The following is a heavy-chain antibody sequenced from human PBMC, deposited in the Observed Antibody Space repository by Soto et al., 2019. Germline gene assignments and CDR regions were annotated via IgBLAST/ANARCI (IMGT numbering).Heavy chain of an antibody. D-gene: IGHD3-10*01. CDR1: GFTFSDHY. Sequence: EVQLVESGGGLVQPGGSLRLSCATSGFTFSDHYMDWVRQAPGKGLEWVGRTRNKANSYTTEYAASVKGRFTISRDDSENSLYLQMNRLNTEDTAGYYCARVWTKIDAFDIWGQGTMVTVSS. J-gene: IGHJ3*02. CDR3: ARVWTKIDAFDI. V-gene: IGHV3-72*01. CDR2: TRNKANSYTT.